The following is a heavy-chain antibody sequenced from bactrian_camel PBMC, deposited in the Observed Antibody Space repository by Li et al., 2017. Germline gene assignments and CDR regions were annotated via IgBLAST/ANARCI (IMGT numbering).Heavy chain of an antibody. D-gene: IGHD2*01. Sequence: VQLVESGGDSVQAGGSLRLSCVASGPPHLRPCLGWFRQAPGKEGEGDARIDTISGATYYTDSVKGRFTISQDSAKNTLYLQMDSLNPEDTGMYYCAAGRLRNGYCYSLLNRLAYNNWGQGTQVTVS. CDR3: AAGRLRNGYCYSLLNRLAYNN. CDR1: GPPHLRPC. CDR2: IDTISGAT. J-gene: IGHJ4*01. V-gene: IGHV3S68*01.